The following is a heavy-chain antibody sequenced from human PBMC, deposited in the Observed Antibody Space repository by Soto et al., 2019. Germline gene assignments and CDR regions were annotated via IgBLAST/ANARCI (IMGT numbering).Heavy chain of an antibody. CDR1: GGTFSSYT. CDR3: PREDDYYGSGSHRAY. D-gene: IGHD3-10*01. V-gene: IGHV1-69*04. J-gene: IGHJ4*02. CDR2: IIPILGIA. Sequence: GASVKVSCKASGGTFSSYTISWVRQAPGQGLEWMGRIIPILGIANYAQKFQGRVTITADKSTSTAYMELSSLRSEDTAVYYCPREDDYYGSGSHRAYWGQGTLVTVSS.